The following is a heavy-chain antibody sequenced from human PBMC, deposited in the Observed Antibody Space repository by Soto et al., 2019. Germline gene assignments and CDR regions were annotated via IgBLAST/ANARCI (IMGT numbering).Heavy chain of an antibody. CDR1: GGSISSSSYY. CDR3: ARARISGSYDT. J-gene: IGHJ5*02. Sequence: SETLSLTCTVSGGSISSSSYYWGWIRQPPGKGLEWIGSIYYSGSTYYNPSLKSRVTISVDTSKNQFSLKLSSVTAADTAVYYCARARISGSYDTWGQGTLVTGSS. CDR2: IYYSGST. V-gene: IGHV4-39*07. D-gene: IGHD1-26*01.